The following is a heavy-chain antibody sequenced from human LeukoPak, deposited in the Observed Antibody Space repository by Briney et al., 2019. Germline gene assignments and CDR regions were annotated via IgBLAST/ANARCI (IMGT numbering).Heavy chain of an antibody. CDR3: AKDQGLYCSSTSCPSLGMDV. CDR1: GFTFSSYG. D-gene: IGHD2-2*01. V-gene: IGHV3-30*18. CDR2: ISYDGSNK. Sequence: GKSLRLSCAASGFTFSSYGMHWVRQAPGKGLEWVAVISYDGSNKYYADSVKGRFTISRDNSKNTLYLQMNSLRAEDTAVYYCAKDQGLYCSSTSCPSLGMDVWGPRDHGHRLL. J-gene: IGHJ6*01.